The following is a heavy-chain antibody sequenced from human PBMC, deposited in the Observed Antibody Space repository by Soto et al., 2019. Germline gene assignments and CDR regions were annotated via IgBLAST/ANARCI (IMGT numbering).Heavy chain of an antibody. CDR2: ISGRGTST. Sequence: EVQLLESGGGLVQPGGSLRLSCAASGFTFRNYAMNWVRQAPGKGLEWVSAISGRGTSTYYADFGRGRFTISRDKSKNTLYLQMTSLRAEDTAVYYCAKTTYGDNYVGGLGGYWGQGTLVTVSS. CDR3: AKTTYGDNYVGGLGGY. D-gene: IGHD3-16*01. J-gene: IGHJ4*02. CDR1: GFTFRNYA. V-gene: IGHV3-23*01.